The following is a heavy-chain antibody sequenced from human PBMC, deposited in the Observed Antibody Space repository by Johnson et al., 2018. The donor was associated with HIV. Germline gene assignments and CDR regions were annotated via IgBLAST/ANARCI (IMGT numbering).Heavy chain of an antibody. CDR2: IYSGGST. Sequence: MQLVESGGGLVPPGGSLRLSCAASGFTVSSNYITWVRQAPGKGLEWISVIYSGGSTYYADSVKGRFTISRDNSKNTRYLQMNSLRAEDTAVYYCARDGMAATKANIWGQGTMVTVSS. CDR1: GFTVSSNY. CDR3: ARDGMAATKANI. D-gene: IGHD1-14*01. J-gene: IGHJ3*02. V-gene: IGHV3-66*01.